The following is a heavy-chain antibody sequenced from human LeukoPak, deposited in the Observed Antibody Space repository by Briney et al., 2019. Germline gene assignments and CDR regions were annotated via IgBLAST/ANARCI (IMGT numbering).Heavy chain of an antibody. J-gene: IGHJ4*02. CDR2: IRYDGSNK. CDR1: GFSFSTYG. V-gene: IGHV3-30*02. Sequence: GGSLRLSCAASGFSFSTYGMHWVRQAPGKGLEWVAFIRYDGSNKYYADSVKGRFTISRDNAKNSLYLQMNSLRAEDTAVYYCARDLVGANSGLGYWGQGTLVTVSS. D-gene: IGHD1-26*01. CDR3: ARDLVGANSGLGY.